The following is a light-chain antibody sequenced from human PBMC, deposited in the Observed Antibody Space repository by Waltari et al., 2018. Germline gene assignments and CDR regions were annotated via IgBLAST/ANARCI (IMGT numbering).Light chain of an antibody. Sequence: DIQMTQSPSTLSASVGDRVTITCRASPSISTWLAWYQQKPGKAPKLLIYKASDLESGVPSRFGGSGSGTEFTLTISSLQPDDFATYHCQQYYSSPWTFGRGTKVEI. CDR2: KAS. CDR3: QQYYSSPWT. J-gene: IGKJ1*01. CDR1: PSISTW. V-gene: IGKV1-5*03.